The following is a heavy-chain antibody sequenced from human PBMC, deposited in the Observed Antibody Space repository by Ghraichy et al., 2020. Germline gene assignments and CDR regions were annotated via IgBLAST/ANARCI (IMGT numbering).Heavy chain of an antibody. Sequence: ASVKVSCKASGYTFTGYYMHWVRQAPGQGLEWMGWINPNSGGTNYAQKFQGRVTMTGDTSISTAYMELSRLRSDDMAVYFCARGPSAVVTVVPGYFFDYWGQGTLVTVSS. CDR3: ARGPSAVVTVVPGYFFDY. D-gene: IGHD4-23*01. CDR1: GYTFTGYY. CDR2: INPNSGGT. J-gene: IGHJ4*02. V-gene: IGHV1-2*02.